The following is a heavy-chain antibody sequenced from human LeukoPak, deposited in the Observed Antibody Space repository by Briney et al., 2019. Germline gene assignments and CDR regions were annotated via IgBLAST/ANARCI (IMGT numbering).Heavy chain of an antibody. CDR1: GFTFSSYW. J-gene: IGHJ4*02. V-gene: IGHV3-7*04. CDR2: IKQDGSEK. Sequence: GGSLRLSCAASGFTFSSYWMSWVRQAPGKGLEWVANIKQDGSEKYYVDSVKGRFTISRDNAKNSLYLQMNSLRAEDAAVYYCARGTIAAAGYYYFDYWGQGTQVTVSS. D-gene: IGHD6-13*01. CDR3: ARGTIAAAGYYYFDY.